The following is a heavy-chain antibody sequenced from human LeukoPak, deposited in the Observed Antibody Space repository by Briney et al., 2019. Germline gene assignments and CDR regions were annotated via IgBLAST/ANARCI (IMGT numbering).Heavy chain of an antibody. V-gene: IGHV3-21*01. CDR3: VPTERRIHPTAFDI. CDR2: ISSSSSYI. D-gene: IGHD5-18*01. J-gene: IGHJ3*02. Sequence: GGSLRLSCAASGFTFSSYSMNWVRQAPGKGLEWVSSISSSSSYIYYADSVKGRFTISRDNAKNSLYLQMNSLRAEDTAVYYCVPTERRIHPTAFDIWAKGQWSPSLQ. CDR1: GFTFSSYS.